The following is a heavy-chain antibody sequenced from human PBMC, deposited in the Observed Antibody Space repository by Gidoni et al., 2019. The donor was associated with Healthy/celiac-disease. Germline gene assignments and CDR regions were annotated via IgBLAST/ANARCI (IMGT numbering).Heavy chain of an antibody. CDR3: AHIWNYDFWSGSRGNWFDP. J-gene: IGHJ5*02. V-gene: IGHV2-5*02. D-gene: IGHD3-3*01. CDR1: GFSLSTSGVG. Sequence: QITLKESGPTLVKPTQTLTLTCTFSGFSLSTSGVGVGWIRQPPGKALEWLALIYWDDDKRYSPSLKSRLTITKDTSKNQVVLTMTNMDPVDTATYYWAHIWNYDFWSGSRGNWFDPWGQGTLVTVSS. CDR2: IYWDDDK.